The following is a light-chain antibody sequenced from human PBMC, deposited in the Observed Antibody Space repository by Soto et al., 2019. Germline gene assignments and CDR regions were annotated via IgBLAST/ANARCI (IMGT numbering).Light chain of an antibody. J-gene: IGKJ2*01. CDR1: QSLVYSDGHTY. CDR3: MQGTHWPFT. V-gene: IGKV2-30*01. Sequence: DVVMTQSPLSLPVTLGQPASISCRSSQSLVYSDGHTYLNWFQQRPGQSPRRLIYKVSNRDSRVPDRFSGSGSGTDSKLKISRVEAEDIAVYYCMQGTHWPFTFAQGTKLEIK. CDR2: KVS.